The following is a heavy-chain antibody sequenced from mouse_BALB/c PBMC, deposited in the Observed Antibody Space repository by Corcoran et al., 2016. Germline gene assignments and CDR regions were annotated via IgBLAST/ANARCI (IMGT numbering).Heavy chain of an antibody. CDR1: GYTFTNYG. CDR3: ARYGTTVYFDY. Sequence: QIQLVQSGPELKKPGETVKISCKASGYTFTNYGMNWVKQAPGKGLKWMGWINTYTGEPTYADDFKGRFAFSLETSASTAYLQINNLKNEDTATYFCARYGTTVYFDYWGQGTTLTVSS. J-gene: IGHJ2*01. CDR2: INTYTGEP. D-gene: IGHD1-1*01. V-gene: IGHV9-3-1*01.